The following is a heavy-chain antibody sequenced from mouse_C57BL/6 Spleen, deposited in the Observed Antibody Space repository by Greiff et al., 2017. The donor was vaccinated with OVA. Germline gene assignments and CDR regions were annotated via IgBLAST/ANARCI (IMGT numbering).Heavy chain of an antibody. CDR3: ARHERDGPLDY. V-gene: IGHV5-12*01. D-gene: IGHD3-1*01. J-gene: IGHJ2*01. CDR2: ISNGGGST. CDR1: GFTFSDYY. Sequence: EVQGVESGGGLVQPGGSLKLSCAASGFTFSDYYMYWVRQTPEKRLEWVAYISNGGGSTYYPDTVKGRFTISRDNAKNTLYLQMSRLKSEDTAMYYCARHERDGPLDYWGQGTTLTVSS.